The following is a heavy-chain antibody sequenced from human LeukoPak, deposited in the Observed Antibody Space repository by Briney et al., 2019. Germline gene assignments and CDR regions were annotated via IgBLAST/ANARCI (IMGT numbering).Heavy chain of an antibody. CDR2: IYYRGST. J-gene: IGHJ4*02. D-gene: IGHD3-10*01. V-gene: IGHV4-39*01. Sequence: SETLSLTCNVSGGSFSGSTYYWGWIRQPPGKGLEWIGTIYYRGSTYYNPSLRSRVTISVDASKNQFSLKLSSVTAADTAVYYCASHYGSGIYYFDYWGQGTLVTVSS. CDR1: GGSFSGSTYY. CDR3: ASHYGSGIYYFDY.